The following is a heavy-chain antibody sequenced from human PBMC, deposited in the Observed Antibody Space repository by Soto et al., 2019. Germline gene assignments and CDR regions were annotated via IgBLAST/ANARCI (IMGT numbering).Heavy chain of an antibody. CDR3: VRQRYCSGGSCYSYWYFDL. CDR1: GGSISSSSYY. Sequence: QLQLQESGPGLVKPSETLSLTCTVSGGSISSSSYYWGWIRQPPGKGLEWIGSIYYSGSTYYNPSLKSRVTISVDTSKNQFSLKLSSVTAADTAVYYCVRQRYCSGGSCYSYWYFDLWGRGTLVTVSS. CDR2: IYYSGST. J-gene: IGHJ2*01. V-gene: IGHV4-39*01. D-gene: IGHD2-15*01.